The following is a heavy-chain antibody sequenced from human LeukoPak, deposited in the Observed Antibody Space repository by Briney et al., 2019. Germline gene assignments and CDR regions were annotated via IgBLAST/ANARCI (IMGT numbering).Heavy chain of an antibody. V-gene: IGHV3-7*03. CDR1: GFTFGDFF. CDR2: INRDGSEK. CDR3: ARGVTMIRGAVMYPYFFDF. D-gene: IGHD3-10*01. J-gene: IGHJ4*02. Sequence: GGSLRLSCAASGFTFGDFFMSWVRQAPGKGLEWVANINRDGSEKFHVDSVRGRFTISRDNAKNALFLQMHSLRADDTAMCFCARGVTMIRGAVMYPYFFDFRGRGTLVTVSS.